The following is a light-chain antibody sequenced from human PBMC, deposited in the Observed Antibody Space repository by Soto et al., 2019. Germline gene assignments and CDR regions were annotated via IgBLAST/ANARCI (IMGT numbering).Light chain of an antibody. V-gene: IGLV6-57*04. J-gene: IGLJ2*01. Sequence: NFMLTQPHSVSESPGKTVTISCTRSSGSIASSYVQWYQQRPGSAPTTVIYEDKQRPSGVPDRFSGSMDSSSNSASLTISGLKTEDEADYYCQSYDSSNLRIFGGGTKVTVL. CDR3: QSYDSSNLRI. CDR2: EDK. CDR1: SGSIASSY.